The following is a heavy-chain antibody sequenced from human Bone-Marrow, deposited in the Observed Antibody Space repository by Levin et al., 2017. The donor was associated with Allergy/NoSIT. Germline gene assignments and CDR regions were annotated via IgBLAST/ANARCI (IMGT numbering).Heavy chain of an antibody. Sequence: GGSLRLSCAASGFAFSNYWMHWVRQAPGKGLVWVSRINRGGSSTTYADSVKGRFTISRDNAKNTLYLQMNSLRAEDTSVYYCARDPFAYNFGSGSYLDYWRQGPLFSVSS. D-gene: IGHD3-10*01. CDR3: ARDPFAYNFGSGSYLDY. V-gene: IGHV3-74*01. J-gene: IGHJ4*02. CDR1: GFAFSNYW. CDR2: INRGGSST.